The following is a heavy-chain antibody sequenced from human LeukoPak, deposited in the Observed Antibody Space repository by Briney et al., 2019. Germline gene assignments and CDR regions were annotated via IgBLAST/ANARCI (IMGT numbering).Heavy chain of an antibody. CDR3: ARDVAAAGDYYYYYMDV. D-gene: IGHD6-13*01. J-gene: IGHJ6*03. CDR1: GYTFTGYY. V-gene: IGHV1-2*02. CDR2: INPNSGGT. Sequence: ASVKVSCKASGYTFTGYYMHWVRQAPGQGLEWMGWINPNSGGTNYAQKFQGRVTMTRDTSISTAYVELSRLRSDDTAVYYCARDVAAAGDYYYYYMDVWGKGTTVTVSS.